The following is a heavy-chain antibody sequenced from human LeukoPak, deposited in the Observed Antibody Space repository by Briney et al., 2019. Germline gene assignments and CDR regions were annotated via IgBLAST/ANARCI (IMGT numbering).Heavy chain of an antibody. Sequence: GSLRLSCAASGFGFISYAMSWVRQAPGKGLEWVSAISGGGGSTYYADSVKGRFTISRDNSKNTLYLQMDSLRVEDTAFYYCPKDRGRGWGQGTLVTVSS. D-gene: IGHD3-10*01. CDR2: ISGGGGST. CDR3: PKDRGRG. J-gene: IGHJ4*02. V-gene: IGHV3-23*01. CDR1: GFGFISYA.